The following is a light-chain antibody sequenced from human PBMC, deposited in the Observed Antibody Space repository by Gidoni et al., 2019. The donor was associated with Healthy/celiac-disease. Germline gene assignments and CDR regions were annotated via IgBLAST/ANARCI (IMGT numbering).Light chain of an antibody. CDR2: QDR. Sequence: SYELNATPSVSGDPRQTTRITCSGVKLGDNSACWYQQKPCQSPVLVIYQDRKRPSLIPQLFSGSNSGNTPTLTISGPPAMADADYYCQAWDSSTAVVFGGGTKLTVL. CDR3: QAWDSSTAVV. J-gene: IGLJ2*01. V-gene: IGLV3-1*01. CDR1: KLGDNS.